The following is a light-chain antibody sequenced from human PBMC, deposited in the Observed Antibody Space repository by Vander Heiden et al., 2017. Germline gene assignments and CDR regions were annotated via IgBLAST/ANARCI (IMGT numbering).Light chain of an antibody. CDR3: QKYDRAPPT. J-gene: IGKJ3*01. CDR2: AAS. CDR1: QGIRNF. V-gene: IGKV1-27*01. Sequence: DIQMTQSPSSLSASVGDRVTITCRASQGIRNFLAWYQQKPGKVPKLLIYAASTLQSGVPSRFSGSGSGTDFSLTISGLQPEDVATYYCQKYDRAPPTFGPGTKVDIK.